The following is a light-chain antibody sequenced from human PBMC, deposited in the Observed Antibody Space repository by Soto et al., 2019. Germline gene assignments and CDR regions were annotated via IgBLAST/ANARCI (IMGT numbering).Light chain of an antibody. CDR2: DVS. V-gene: IGLV2-14*03. J-gene: IGLJ1*01. CDR3: CSYTSSSTPWV. Sequence: QSALTQPSSVSGSPGQSITIPCPGTSSGVGGYNYVSWYQQHPGKAPKLMIYDVSDRPSGVSNRFSASKSGNTASLTISGLQAEDEADYYCCSYTSSSTPWVFGTGTKVTVL. CDR1: SSGVGGYNY.